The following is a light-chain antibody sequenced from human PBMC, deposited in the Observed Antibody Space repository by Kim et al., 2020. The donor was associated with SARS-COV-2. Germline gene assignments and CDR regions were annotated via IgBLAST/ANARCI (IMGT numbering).Light chain of an antibody. CDR3: QAWDSSAVVV. Sequence: SYELTQPPSVSVSPGQTASITCSGDTLGDKYACWYQQKPGQSPVLVIYQGTKRPSGIPERFSGSNSGNTATLTISGTQAMDEADYYCQAWDSSAVVVFGG. V-gene: IGLV3-1*01. CDR1: TLGDKY. CDR2: QGT. J-gene: IGLJ2*01.